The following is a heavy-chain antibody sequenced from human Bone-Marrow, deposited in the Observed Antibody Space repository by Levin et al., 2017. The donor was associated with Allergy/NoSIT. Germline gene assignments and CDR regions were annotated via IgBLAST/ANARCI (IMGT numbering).Heavy chain of an antibody. Sequence: PGGSLRLSCAASGFTFSSHAMHWVRQAPGKGLEWVALIWYDGSKKYYADSVKGRFTISRDNSKNTLFLQMNSLRAEDTAVYYCTRDMGVTVEWVHWGGDYWGQGTLVTVSS. CDR2: IWYDGSKK. CDR3: TRDMGVTVEWVHWGGDY. D-gene: IGHD7-27*01. J-gene: IGHJ4*02. CDR1: GFTFSSHA. V-gene: IGHV3-33*01.